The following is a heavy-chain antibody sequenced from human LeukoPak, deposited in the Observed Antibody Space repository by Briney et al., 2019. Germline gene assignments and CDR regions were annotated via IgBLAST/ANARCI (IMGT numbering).Heavy chain of an antibody. CDR1: GGTFSGYA. CDR3: ARVDRDGYNQLDY. V-gene: IGHV1-69*13. D-gene: IGHD5-24*01. Sequence: GASVKVSCKASGGTFSGYAISWVRQAPGQGLGWMGGIIPIFGTANYAQKFQGRVTITADESTSTAYMELSSLRSEDTAVYYCARVDRDGYNQLDYWGQGTLVTVSS. CDR2: IIPIFGTA. J-gene: IGHJ4*02.